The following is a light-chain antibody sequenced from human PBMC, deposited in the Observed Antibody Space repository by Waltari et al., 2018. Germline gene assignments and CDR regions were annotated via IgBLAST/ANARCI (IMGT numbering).Light chain of an antibody. Sequence: QSGLTQPASVSGSPGQSITISCTGPNRDVGSYNLVSWYKQHPGKAPKRMIYDVSQRPSGVSNRFSGSKSGNTASLTISGLQTEDEADYYCCSYAGRGDEAVFGGGTKLTVL. CDR3: CSYAGRGDEAV. J-gene: IGLJ2*01. CDR2: DVS. V-gene: IGLV2-23*02. CDR1: NRDVGSYNL.